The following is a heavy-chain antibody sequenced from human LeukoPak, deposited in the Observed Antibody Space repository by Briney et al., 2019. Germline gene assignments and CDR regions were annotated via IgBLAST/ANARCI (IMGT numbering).Heavy chain of an antibody. CDR1: GGTFSSYA. J-gene: IGHJ5*02. CDR3: ARVVWEYSYGPNWFDP. D-gene: IGHD5-18*01. V-gene: IGHV1-69*13. CDR2: IIPVFGTA. Sequence: ASVKVSFKASGGTFSSYAISWVRQAPGQGLEWMGGIIPVFGTANYAQKFQGRVTITADESTSTAYMELSSLRSEDTAVYYCARVVWEYSYGPNWFDPWGQGTLVTVSS.